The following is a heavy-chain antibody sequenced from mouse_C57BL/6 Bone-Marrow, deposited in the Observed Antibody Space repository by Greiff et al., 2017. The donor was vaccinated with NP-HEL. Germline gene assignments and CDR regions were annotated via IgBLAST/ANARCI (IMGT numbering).Heavy chain of an antibody. V-gene: IGHV1-64*01. D-gene: IGHD1-1*01. CDR2: IHPNSGST. Sequence: VQLQQPGAELVKPGASVKLSCKASGYTFTSYWMHWVKQRPGQGLEWIGMIHPNSGSTNYNEKFKSKATLTVDKSSSTAYMQLSSLTSEDSAVYYCARLERYYGSSYEYFDYWGQGTTLTVSS. J-gene: IGHJ2*01. CDR3: ARLERYYGSSYEYFDY. CDR1: GYTFTSYW.